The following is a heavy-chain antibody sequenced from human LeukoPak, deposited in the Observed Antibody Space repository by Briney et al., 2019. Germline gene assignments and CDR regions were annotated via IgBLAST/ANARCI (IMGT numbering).Heavy chain of an antibody. CDR1: GGSISSYY. J-gene: IGHJ4*02. Sequence: SETLSLTCTVSGGSISSYYWSWIRQPPGKGLEWIGYIYYSGSTNYNPSLKSRVTISVDTSKNQFSLKLSSVTAADTAVYYCARAGTYYYDSSGYYIYWGQGTLVTVSS. V-gene: IGHV4-59*01. D-gene: IGHD3-22*01. CDR3: ARAGTYYYDSSGYYIY. CDR2: IYYSGST.